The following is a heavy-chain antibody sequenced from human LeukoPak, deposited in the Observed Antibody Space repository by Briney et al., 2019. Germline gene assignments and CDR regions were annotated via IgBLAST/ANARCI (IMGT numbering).Heavy chain of an antibody. CDR1: GGSISSYY. V-gene: IGHV4-59*01. CDR2: IYYSGST. Sequence: PSETLSLTCTVSGGSISSYYWSWIRQPPGKGLEWIGYIYYSGSTNYNPSLKSRVTISVDTSKNQFSLKLSSVTAADTAVYYYARGWGFGELLPDWYFDLWGRGTLVTVSS. J-gene: IGHJ2*01. D-gene: IGHD3-10*01. CDR3: ARGWGFGELLPDWYFDL.